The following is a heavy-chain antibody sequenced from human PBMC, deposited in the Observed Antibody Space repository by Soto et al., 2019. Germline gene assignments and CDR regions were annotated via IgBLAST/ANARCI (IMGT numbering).Heavy chain of an antibody. Sequence: APVKVSCKASGYTFTGYYMHWVRQAPGQGLEWMGWINPNSGGTNYAQKFQGWGTMTRDTSISTAYMELSRLRSDDTAVYYCARAYYDFWSGYYPFDYWGQGTLVTVSS. D-gene: IGHD3-3*01. V-gene: IGHV1-2*04. CDR3: ARAYYDFWSGYYPFDY. CDR2: INPNSGGT. J-gene: IGHJ4*02. CDR1: GYTFTGYY.